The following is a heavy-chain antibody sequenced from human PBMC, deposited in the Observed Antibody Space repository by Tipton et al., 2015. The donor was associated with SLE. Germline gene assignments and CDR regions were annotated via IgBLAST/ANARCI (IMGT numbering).Heavy chain of an antibody. J-gene: IGHJ1*01. CDR1: GFTLSSHA. D-gene: IGHD1-26*01. V-gene: IGHV3-23*03. Sequence: SLRLSCAASGFTLSSHAMSWVRKAPGKGLEWVSVIFSEGHISYADSVNGRFTISRDTSKNTLYLQMNSLRAEDTALYYCAKDFSGSYDVGDFQHWGQGTLVTVSS. CDR2: IFSEGHI. CDR3: AKDFSGSYDVGDFQH.